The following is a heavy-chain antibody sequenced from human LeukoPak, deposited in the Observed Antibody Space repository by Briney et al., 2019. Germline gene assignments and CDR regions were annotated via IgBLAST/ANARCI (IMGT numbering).Heavy chain of an antibody. D-gene: IGHD3-22*01. Sequence: PGGSLRLSCAASGFTFSSYSMNWVRQAPGKGLEWVSYISSSSSTIYYADSVKGRFTISRDNAKNSLYLQMNSLRDDDTAVYYCSRAYYDSSGYYYVYFWGQGTLVTVSS. V-gene: IGHV3-48*02. J-gene: IGHJ4*02. CDR3: SRAYYDSSGYYYVYF. CDR2: ISSSSSTI. CDR1: GFTFSSYS.